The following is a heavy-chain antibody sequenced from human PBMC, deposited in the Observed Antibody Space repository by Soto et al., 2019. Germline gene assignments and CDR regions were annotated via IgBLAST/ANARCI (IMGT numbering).Heavy chain of an antibody. D-gene: IGHD3-10*01. Sequence: QVQLQESGPGLVKPSETLSLTCTVSGGSISSYYWSWIRQPPGKGLELIGYIYSSGTTNYNPSLMSRVTTSVDTSKNQSSRKLNSMTAADTAVYYWARHNYGSGSTYFDYWGQGTLVTVSS. CDR1: GGSISSYY. CDR3: ARHNYGSGSTYFDY. CDR2: IYSSGTT. J-gene: IGHJ4*02. V-gene: IGHV4-59*08.